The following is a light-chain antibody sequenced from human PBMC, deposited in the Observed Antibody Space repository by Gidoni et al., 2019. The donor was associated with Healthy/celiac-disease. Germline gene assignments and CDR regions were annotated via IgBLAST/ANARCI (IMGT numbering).Light chain of an antibody. J-gene: IGKJ3*01. Sequence: EIVMTQSPATLSVSPGERATLSCRGSQSVSSNLAWYQQKPGQAPRLHIYGASTRATGIPARFSGSGSGTEFTLTISSLQSEDFAVYYCQQYNNWPPIFTFGPGTKVDIK. CDR2: GAS. CDR3: QQYNNWPPIFT. V-gene: IGKV3-15*01. CDR1: QSVSSN.